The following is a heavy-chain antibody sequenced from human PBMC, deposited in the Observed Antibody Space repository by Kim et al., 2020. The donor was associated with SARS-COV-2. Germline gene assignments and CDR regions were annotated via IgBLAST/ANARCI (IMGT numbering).Heavy chain of an antibody. Sequence: SETLSLTCTVSGGSISSYYWSWIRQPPGKGLEWIGYIYYSGSTNYNPSLKSRVTISVDTSKNQFSLKLSSVTAADTAVYYCASFTIFGTAAAQADYWGQGTLVTVSS. D-gene: IGHD3-3*01. V-gene: IGHV4-59*13. CDR3: ASFTIFGTAAAQADY. J-gene: IGHJ4*02. CDR2: IYYSGST. CDR1: GGSISSYY.